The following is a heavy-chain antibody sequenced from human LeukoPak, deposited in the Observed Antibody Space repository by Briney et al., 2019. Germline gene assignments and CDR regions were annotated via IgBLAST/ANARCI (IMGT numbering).Heavy chain of an antibody. Sequence: PGGSLRLSCAASGFTFSSYSVNWVRQAPGKGLAWVSSISSSGSYIYYADSVKGRFTFSRDNAKNSLYLQMNSLRAEDTAVYYWARGSGVQVWSSLDYWGQGTLVTVSS. D-gene: IGHD5-18*01. CDR2: ISSSGSYI. J-gene: IGHJ4*02. V-gene: IGHV3-21*01. CDR3: ARGSGVQVWSSLDY. CDR1: GFTFSSYS.